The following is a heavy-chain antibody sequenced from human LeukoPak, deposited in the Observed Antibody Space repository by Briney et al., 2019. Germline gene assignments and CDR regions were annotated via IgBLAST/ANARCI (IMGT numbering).Heavy chain of an antibody. CDR3: AKVELWALFDY. D-gene: IGHD5-18*01. Sequence: GGSLRLSCTPSGFTFSSHAMSWVRQAPGKGLEWVSAISGSGGSTYYADSVKGRFTISRDNSKNTLYLQMNSLRAEDTAVYYCAKVELWALFDYWGQGTLVTVSS. J-gene: IGHJ4*02. V-gene: IGHV3-23*01. CDR1: GFTFSSHA. CDR2: ISGSGGST.